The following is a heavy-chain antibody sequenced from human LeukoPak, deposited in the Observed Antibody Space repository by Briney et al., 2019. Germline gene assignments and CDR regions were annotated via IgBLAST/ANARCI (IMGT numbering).Heavy chain of an antibody. J-gene: IGHJ4*02. CDR1: GFSFSSYA. Sequence: GGSLRLSCAASGFSFSSYALSWVRRAPGKGLEWVSGINGSGSTTVYTDSVRGRFTVSRDNFKNTVYLQMNSLRDEDTAVYYCAKDAQGGSGSYSWGTFDHWGQGTLVTVSS. D-gene: IGHD3-10*01. CDR3: AKDAQGGSGSYSWGTFDH. CDR2: INGSGSTT. V-gene: IGHV3-23*01.